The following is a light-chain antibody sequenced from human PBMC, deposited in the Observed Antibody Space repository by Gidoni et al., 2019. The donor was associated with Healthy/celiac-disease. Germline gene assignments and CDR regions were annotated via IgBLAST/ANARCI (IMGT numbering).Light chain of an antibody. CDR2: DVS. V-gene: IGLV2-11*01. CDR3: CSYAGSYLEDVV. CDR1: SSDVGGYNY. Sequence: QSALTQPRPVSGSPGQSVTISCTGTSSDVGGYNYVSWYQQHPGKAPKLMIYDVSKRPSGVPDRFSGSKSGNTASLTISGLQAEDEADYYCCSYAGSYLEDVVFGGGTKLTVL. J-gene: IGLJ2*01.